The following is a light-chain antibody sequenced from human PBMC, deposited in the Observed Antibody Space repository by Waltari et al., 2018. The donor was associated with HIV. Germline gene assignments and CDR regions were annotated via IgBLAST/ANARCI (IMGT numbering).Light chain of an antibody. V-gene: IGLV3-1*01. CDR3: QAWDSSIHVV. J-gene: IGLJ2*01. CDR2: QDS. Sequence: SYELTQPPSVSVSPGQTASITCSGDKLGDKYACWYQQKPGQSPVLVIYQDSKRPSGIPERCSGSNSGNTATLTISGTQAMDEADYYCQAWDSSIHVVFGGGTKLTVL. CDR1: KLGDKY.